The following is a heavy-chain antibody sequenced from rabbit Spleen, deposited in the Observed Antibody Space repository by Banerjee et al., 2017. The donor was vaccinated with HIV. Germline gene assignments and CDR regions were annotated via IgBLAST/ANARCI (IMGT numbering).Heavy chain of an antibody. D-gene: IGHD8-1*01. CDR1: GFDFSSNYY. CDR2: ISTGTSDNG. CDR3: ARDTASSFSSYGMDL. Sequence: QEQLEESGGDLVKPGASLTLTCTASGFDFSSNYYVCWVRQAPGKGLEWIACISTGTSDNGYYATWASGRFTISRTSSTTVTLRMTRLTAADTATYFCARDTASSFSSYGMDLWGPGTLVTVS. J-gene: IGHJ6*01. V-gene: IGHV1S45*01.